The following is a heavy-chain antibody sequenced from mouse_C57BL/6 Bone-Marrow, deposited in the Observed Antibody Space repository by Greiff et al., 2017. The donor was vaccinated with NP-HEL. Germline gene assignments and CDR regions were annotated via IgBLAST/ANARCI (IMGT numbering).Heavy chain of an antibody. CDR2: INPNNGGT. D-gene: IGHD1-1*01. V-gene: IGHV1-26*01. J-gene: IGHJ4*01. CDR1: GYTFTDYY. Sequence: VQLQQSGPELVKPGASVKISCKASGYTFTDYYMNWVKQSHGKSLEWIGDINPNNGGTSYNQKFKGKATLTVDKSSSTAYMELRSLTSEDSAVYYCARAYGSSYVGGAMDYWGQGTSVTVSS. CDR3: ARAYGSSYVGGAMDY.